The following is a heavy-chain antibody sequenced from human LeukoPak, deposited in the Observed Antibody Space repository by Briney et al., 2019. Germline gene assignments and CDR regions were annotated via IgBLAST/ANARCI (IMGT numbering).Heavy chain of an antibody. CDR2: LSYDGSEK. J-gene: IGHJ4*02. D-gene: IGHD6-19*01. Sequence: GGSLRLSCAASGFTFSTYGMHWVRQAPGRGLEWVAVLSYDGSEKYYADSVKGRCTISRDNSKNTLYLEINSLRAEDTAVYYCAKSSSGWYGGFDYWGQGTLVTVSS. CDR3: AKSSSGWYGGFDY. V-gene: IGHV3-30*18. CDR1: GFTFSTYG.